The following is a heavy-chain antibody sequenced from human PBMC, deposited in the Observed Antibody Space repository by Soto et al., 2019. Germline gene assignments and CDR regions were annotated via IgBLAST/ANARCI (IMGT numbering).Heavy chain of an antibody. CDR2: VYYSGST. CDR3: ARDRDPTVAPRAPRRNPYYYYGMDV. J-gene: IGHJ6*02. V-gene: IGHV4-61*01. D-gene: IGHD4-17*01. Sequence: SETLSLTCTVSGGPLISGSYYWSWIRQPPGKGLEWIGYVYYSGSTNYNPSLKSRVTISVDTSKNQFFLNLSSVTAADTAVYYCARDRDPTVAPRAPRRNPYYYYGMDVWGQGTTVTVSS. CDR1: GGPLISGSYY.